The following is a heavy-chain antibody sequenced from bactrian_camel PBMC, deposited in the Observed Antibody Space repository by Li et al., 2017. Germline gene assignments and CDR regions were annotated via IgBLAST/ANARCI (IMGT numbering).Heavy chain of an antibody. CDR2: ISSDGST. CDR1: GFTFDDSD. J-gene: IGHJ4*01. D-gene: IGHD2*01. CDR3: AADPEWWSSDGIGYDN. Sequence: VQLVESGGGSVQAGETLRLSCTASGFTFDDSDMGWYRQAPGNECELVSTISSDGSTYYADSVKGRFTISQDNAKNTVYLQMNSLKPEDSAVYYCAADPEWWSSDGIGYDNWGQGTQVTVS. V-gene: IGHV3S63*01.